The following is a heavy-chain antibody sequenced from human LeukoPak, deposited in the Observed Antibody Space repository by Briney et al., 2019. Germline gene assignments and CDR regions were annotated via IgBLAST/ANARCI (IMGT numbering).Heavy chain of an antibody. CDR1: GDSVSTNRAG. CDR3: AREGNLGYCSGGSCYSRYFQH. Sequence: SQTLSLTCAISGDSVSTNRAGWNWIRQSPSRGLEWLGRTYYRSKWYNDYAVSVKSRITINPDTSKNQFSLQLNSVTPEDTAVYYCAREGNLGYCSGGSCYSRYFQHWGQGTLVTVSS. V-gene: IGHV6-1*01. CDR2: TYYRSKWYN. D-gene: IGHD2-15*01. J-gene: IGHJ1*01.